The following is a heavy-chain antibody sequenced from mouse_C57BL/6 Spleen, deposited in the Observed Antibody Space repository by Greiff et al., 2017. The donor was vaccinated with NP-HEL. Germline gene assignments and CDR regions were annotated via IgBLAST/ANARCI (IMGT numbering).Heavy chain of an antibody. D-gene: IGHD3-2*01. Sequence: VQLKESGGGLVKPGGSLKLSCAASGFTFSDYGMHWVRQAPEKGLEWVAYISSGSSTIYYADTVKGRFTISRDNAKNTLFLQMTSLRSEDTAMYYFARRRDNFLYYFDYWGQGTTLTVSS. V-gene: IGHV5-17*01. J-gene: IGHJ2*01. CDR3: ARRRDNFLYYFDY. CDR1: GFTFSDYG. CDR2: ISSGSSTI.